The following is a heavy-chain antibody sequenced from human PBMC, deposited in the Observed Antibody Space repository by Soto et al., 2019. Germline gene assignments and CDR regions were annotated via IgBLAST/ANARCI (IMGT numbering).Heavy chain of an antibody. Sequence: SETLSLTCALYGGSFDGYYWSWIRQSPGKGLEWIGEIHHSGSTKYNPSLKSRVSLSADTSTKQFSLKLTSMTAADRGVYYCARGVDSWSGYLFWGQGTPVTVSS. V-gene: IGHV4-34*01. CDR3: ARGVDSWSGYLF. J-gene: IGHJ4*02. CDR1: GGSFDGYY. D-gene: IGHD3-3*01. CDR2: IHHSGST.